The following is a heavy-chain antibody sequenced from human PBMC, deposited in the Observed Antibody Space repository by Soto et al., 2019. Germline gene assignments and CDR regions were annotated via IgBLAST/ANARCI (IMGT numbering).Heavy chain of an antibody. CDR3: AKDTVGGYSFWSGYYSDGLDV. Sequence: EVKLLESGGGLAQPGGSLRLSCVGSGFTFDSYSISWVRQAPGKGLQWISAISGNGAGTDYDHSVKGRFTISRDKSKNTVHLQMNSLRAEDTALYYCAKDTVGGYSFWSGYYSDGLDVWGQGTMVTVSS. CDR2: ISGNGAGT. CDR1: GFTFDSYS. J-gene: IGHJ3*01. V-gene: IGHV3-23*01. D-gene: IGHD3-3*01.